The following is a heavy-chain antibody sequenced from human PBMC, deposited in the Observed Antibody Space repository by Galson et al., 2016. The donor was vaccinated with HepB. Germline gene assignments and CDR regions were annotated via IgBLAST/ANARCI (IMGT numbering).Heavy chain of an antibody. D-gene: IGHD3-10*01. J-gene: IGHJ3*01. V-gene: IGHV3-30*18. CDR2: ISYDGSYS. Sequence: SLRLSCAASGFSFSTYAMHWVRQAPGKGLEWVALISYDGSYSSFADSVKGRFTISRDNSKKTLYLQMNSLRAEDTAVYYCAKVPSMVRGFWGQGTMVTGSS. CDR1: GFSFSTYA. CDR3: AKVPSMVRGF.